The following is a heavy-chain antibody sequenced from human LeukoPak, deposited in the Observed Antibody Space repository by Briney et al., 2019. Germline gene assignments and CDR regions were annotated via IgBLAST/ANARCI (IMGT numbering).Heavy chain of an antibody. CDR2: IIPIFGTA. D-gene: IGHD5-24*01. CDR1: GGTFSSYA. V-gene: IGHV1-69*05. J-gene: IGHJ4*02. Sequence: ASVKVSCKASGGTFSSYAISCVRQAPGQGLEWMGGIIPIFGTANYAQRFQGRVTITTDESTSTAYMELSSLRSEDTAVYYCARSRRDGFALYYFDYWGQGTLVTVSS. CDR3: ARSRRDGFALYYFDY.